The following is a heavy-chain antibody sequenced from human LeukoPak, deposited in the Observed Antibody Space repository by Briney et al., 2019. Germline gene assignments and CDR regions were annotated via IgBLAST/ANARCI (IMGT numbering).Heavy chain of an antibody. CDR3: AKGSLGSWYYFDY. D-gene: IGHD6-13*01. V-gene: IGHV3-23*01. Sequence: GSLRLSFAAFGFTFGSSAMSWVRQAPGKGPEGVSTFSRSGPAKYYADSVKGRFTIFRDNSKNTLYPQMNSLRAEDTAVYYCAKGSLGSWYYFDYWGQGTLVTVSS. CDR2: FSRSGPAK. J-gene: IGHJ4*02. CDR1: GFTFGSSA.